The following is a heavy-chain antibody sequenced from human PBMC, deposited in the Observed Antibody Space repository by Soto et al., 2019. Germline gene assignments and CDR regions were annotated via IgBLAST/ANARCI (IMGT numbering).Heavy chain of an antibody. V-gene: IGHV3-30*18. D-gene: IGHD2-2*02. CDR1: GFTFSSYG. CDR2: ISYDGSNK. J-gene: IGHJ5*02. Sequence: PGGSLRLSCAASGFTFSSYGMHWVRQAPGKGLEWVAVISYDGSNKYYADSVKGRFTIPRDNSKNTLYLQMNSLRAEDTAVYYCAKKGSGCSSTSCYTPDWFDPWGQGTLVTVSS. CDR3: AKKGSGCSSTSCYTPDWFDP.